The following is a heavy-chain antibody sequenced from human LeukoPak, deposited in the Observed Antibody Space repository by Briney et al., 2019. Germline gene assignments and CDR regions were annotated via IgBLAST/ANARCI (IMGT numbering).Heavy chain of an antibody. J-gene: IGHJ5*02. CDR1: GYTFTGSY. CDR2: INPISGGT. D-gene: IGHD2/OR15-2a*01. Sequence: ASVKVSCKASGYTFTGSYIHWVRQAPGQGLERMGWINPISGGTNYAQNFQGRVTMTRDTSITTTYMELSRLTSDDTAVYYCARGPNTSYWFDPWGQGTLVTVSS. V-gene: IGHV1-2*02. CDR3: ARGPNTSYWFDP.